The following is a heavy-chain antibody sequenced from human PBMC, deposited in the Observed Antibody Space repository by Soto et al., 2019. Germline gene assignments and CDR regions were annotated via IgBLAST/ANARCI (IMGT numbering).Heavy chain of an antibody. CDR1: EFTFSSYA. V-gene: IGHV3-23*01. D-gene: IGHD3-9*01. Sequence: EVQLLESGGGLVQPGGSLTLSCAASEFTFSSYAMTWVRQAPGTGLEWVSGVNGRGSNTYYADSVRGRFNISRGNSKNVLCLQVNSLSAGGAVTYYCGKVAYDIVTGYYDYCGQGALVIVSS. J-gene: IGHJ4*02. CDR3: GKVAYDIVTGYYDY. CDR2: VNGRGSNT.